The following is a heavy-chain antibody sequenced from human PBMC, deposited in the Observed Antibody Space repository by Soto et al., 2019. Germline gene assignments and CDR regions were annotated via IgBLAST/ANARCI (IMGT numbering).Heavy chain of an antibody. CDR2: ISGSGGST. CDR3: AKAKGTTVTTVTFDY. Sequence: EVQLLESGGGLVQPGGSLRLSCAASGFTFSSYAMSWVRQAPGKGLEWVSAISGSGGSTYYADSVKGRFTISRDNSKNTLYLQMKGLRAKDTTVYYCAKAKGTTVTTVTFDYWGQGTLVTVSS. J-gene: IGHJ4*02. D-gene: IGHD4-17*01. CDR1: GFTFSSYA. V-gene: IGHV3-23*01.